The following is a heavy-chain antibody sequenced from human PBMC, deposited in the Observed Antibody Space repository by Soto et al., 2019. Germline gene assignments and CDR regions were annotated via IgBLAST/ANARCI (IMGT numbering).Heavy chain of an antibody. CDR2: IYYSGST. J-gene: IGHJ2*01. CDR3: ARVSAGYWYFDL. CDR1: GGSISSYY. D-gene: IGHD6-19*01. V-gene: IGHV4-59*01. Sequence: QVQLQESGPGLVKPSETLSLTCTVSGGSISSYYWSWIRQPPGKGLDWIGYIYYSGSTNYNPFLKSRVTISVDTSKNQFSLKLSSVTAADTAVYYCARVSAGYWYFDLWGRGTLVTVSS.